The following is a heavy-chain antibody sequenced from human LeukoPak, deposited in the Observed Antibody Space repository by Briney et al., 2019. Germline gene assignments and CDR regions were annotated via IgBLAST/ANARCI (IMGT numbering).Heavy chain of an antibody. Sequence: GGPLRLPCAPSGFTFSDYYMRWLRQSPGKGLEGVSYISSSGSNIYYADSVRGRFTISRDNAKNSLHLHMNSLRAEDTAVYYCARVSPIAVAGPTLFDYWGQGTLVTVSS. CDR3: ARVSPIAVAGPTLFDY. CDR2: ISSSGSNI. J-gene: IGHJ4*02. V-gene: IGHV3-11*01. CDR1: GFTFSDYY. D-gene: IGHD6-19*01.